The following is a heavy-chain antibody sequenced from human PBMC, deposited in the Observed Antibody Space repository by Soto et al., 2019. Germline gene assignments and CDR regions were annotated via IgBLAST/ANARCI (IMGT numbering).Heavy chain of an antibody. V-gene: IGHV4-61*01. CDR2: IFYSGST. Sequence: QVQLQESGPGLVKPSETLSLTCTVSGVSVSTDTYYWSWIRQPPGKGLEWIGYIFYSGSTYYNPPRKSRVTLSVDTSNNQFSLSLSSVTAADTAVYYCARGPTVTTDYWGQGLLVTVSS. J-gene: IGHJ4*02. D-gene: IGHD4-17*01. CDR1: GVSVSTDTYY. CDR3: ARGPTVTTDY.